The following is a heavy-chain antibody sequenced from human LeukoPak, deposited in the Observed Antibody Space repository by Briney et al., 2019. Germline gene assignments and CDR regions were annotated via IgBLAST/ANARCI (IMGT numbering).Heavy chain of an antibody. CDR3: ARDDSYGLPWY. V-gene: IGHV4-59*11. D-gene: IGHD5-18*01. CDR1: GASIRSHY. Sequence: SETLSLTCTVSGASIRSHYWSWIRQPPGKGLEWIGYMYYSGNSNYNPALKSRVTISVDTSKNQFSLKLSSVTAADTAVYYCARDDSYGLPWYWGQGTLVTVSS. CDR2: MYYSGNS. J-gene: IGHJ4*02.